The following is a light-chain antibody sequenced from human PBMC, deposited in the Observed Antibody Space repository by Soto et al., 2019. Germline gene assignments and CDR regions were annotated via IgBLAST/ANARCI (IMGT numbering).Light chain of an antibody. V-gene: IGKV3-20*01. CDR2: CAS. Sequence: EIVLTQSPGTLSLSPGERATLSCRASPSVSSSYLAWYKQKPVQAPSLLIYCASSRATGIPDRFSGSGSGTDFTLAISRLEPEDVAVYYYQQYGSSPGTFGHGTKLEIK. CDR1: PSVSSSY. J-gene: IGKJ2*01. CDR3: QQYGSSPGT.